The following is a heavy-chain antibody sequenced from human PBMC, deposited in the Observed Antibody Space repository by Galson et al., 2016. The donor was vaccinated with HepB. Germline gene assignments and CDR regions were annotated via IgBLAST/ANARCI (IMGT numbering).Heavy chain of an antibody. D-gene: IGHD2-15*01. J-gene: IGHJ4*02. Sequence: SVKVSCKASGGTFSSSYSISWVRQAPGQGLEWIGGINPVFGTVNYAQNIQGRVTITADSMELTSLRSEDTAVHYCARDWKGYFDFWGQGSLVTVSS. V-gene: IGHV1-69*06. CDR1: GGTFSSSYS. CDR3: ARDWKGYFDF. CDR2: INPVFGTV.